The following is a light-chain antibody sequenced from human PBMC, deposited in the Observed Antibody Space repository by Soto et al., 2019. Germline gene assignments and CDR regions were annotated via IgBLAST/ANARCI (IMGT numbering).Light chain of an antibody. CDR2: SAY. Sequence: VAQSTSALPGSGGESSTSSSRANQDIGNKLGWFQQKPGKAPELLIYSAYKLQSGVPSRFSGSGSGTDFTLTISSLQPEDFATHYCLQDDNYAWTFGQGTKVDIK. J-gene: IGKJ1*01. V-gene: IGKV1-6*01. CDR3: LQDDNYAWT. CDR1: QDIGNK.